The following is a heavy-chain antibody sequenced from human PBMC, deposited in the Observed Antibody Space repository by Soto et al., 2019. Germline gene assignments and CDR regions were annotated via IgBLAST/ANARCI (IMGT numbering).Heavy chain of an antibody. D-gene: IGHD3-3*01. V-gene: IGHV3-48*02. CDR3: ARDPQGTTVYDFWSGYYD. Sequence: EVQLVESGGGLVQPGGSLRLSCAASGFTFSSYSMNWVRQAPGKGLEWVSYISSSSSTIYYADSVKGRFTISRDNAKNSLYLQMNSLRDEDTAVYYCARDPQGTTVYDFWSGYYDWGQGTLVTVSS. J-gene: IGHJ4*02. CDR2: ISSSSSTI. CDR1: GFTFSSYS.